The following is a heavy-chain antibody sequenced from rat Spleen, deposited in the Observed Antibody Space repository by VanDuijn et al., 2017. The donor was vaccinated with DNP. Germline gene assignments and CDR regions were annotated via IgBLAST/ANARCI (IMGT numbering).Heavy chain of an antibody. CDR1: GFSLTNYN. CDR2: IRSDGDT. D-gene: IGHD4-3*01. CDR3: ARDLIIRDTTSAMDA. Sequence: QVQLKESGPGLVQPSQTLSLTCTVAGFSLTNYNVHWVRQPPGKGLEWMGRIRSDGDTYYNSALKSRLSISRDTSRSQVFLKLNSLQTEDTATYYCARDLIIRDTTSAMDAWGQGTSVTVSS. V-gene: IGHV2-41*01. J-gene: IGHJ4*01.